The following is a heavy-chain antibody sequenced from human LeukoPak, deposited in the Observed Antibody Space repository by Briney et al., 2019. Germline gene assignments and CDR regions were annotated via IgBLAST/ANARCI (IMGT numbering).Heavy chain of an antibody. D-gene: IGHD1-26*01. CDR3: ARDSGSLDAFDI. CDR2: IYASGST. V-gene: IGHV4-61*02. Sequence: PSQTLSLTCTVSGGSISSGSCYWSWIRQPAGKGLEWIGRIYASGSTNYNPSLKSRVTISVDTSKNQFSLKLSSVTAADTAVYYCARDSGSLDAFDIWGQGPMVTVSS. J-gene: IGHJ3*02. CDR1: GGSISSGSCY.